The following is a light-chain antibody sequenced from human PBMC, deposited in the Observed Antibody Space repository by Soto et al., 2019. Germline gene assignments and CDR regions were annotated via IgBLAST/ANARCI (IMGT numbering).Light chain of an antibody. Sequence: EIVMTQSPDSLAVSLGERATINCKSSQSVLYSSNNKNYLAWYQQKPGQPPKLLIYWASTRESGVPDRFSGSGSGTDFTLTISSLQAEDVAVYYCQHYFATPLTFGGGTKVEIK. V-gene: IGKV4-1*01. CDR3: QHYFATPLT. CDR1: QSVLYSSNNKNY. J-gene: IGKJ4*01. CDR2: WAS.